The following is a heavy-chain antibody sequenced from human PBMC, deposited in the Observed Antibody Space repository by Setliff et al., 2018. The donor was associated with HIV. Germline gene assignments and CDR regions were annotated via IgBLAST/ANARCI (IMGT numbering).Heavy chain of an antibody. Sequence: SETLSLTCTVSGGSISSYYWTWIRQPPGKGLEWIGFVSYTGTTRYSPSLRSRISMSIDASKNKFSLQLSSVTAADTAVYYCARQSTTSRDFDSWGQGTLVTVS. V-gene: IGHV4-59*08. CDR3: ARQSTTSRDFDS. CDR2: VSYTGTT. D-gene: IGHD2-2*01. J-gene: IGHJ4*02. CDR1: GGSISSYY.